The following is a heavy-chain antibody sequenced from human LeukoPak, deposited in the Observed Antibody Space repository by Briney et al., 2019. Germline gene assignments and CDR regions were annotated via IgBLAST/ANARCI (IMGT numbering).Heavy chain of an antibody. CDR1: GFTFSSYA. CDR3: ARASGYDSSGYPIY. Sequence: GGSLRLSCAASGFTFSSYAMHWVRQAPGKGLEWVAVISYDRSNKYYADSVKGRFTISRDNSKNTLYLQMNSLRAEDTAVYYCARASGYDSSGYPIYWGQGTLVTVAS. V-gene: IGHV3-30-3*01. D-gene: IGHD3-22*01. J-gene: IGHJ4*02. CDR2: ISYDRSNK.